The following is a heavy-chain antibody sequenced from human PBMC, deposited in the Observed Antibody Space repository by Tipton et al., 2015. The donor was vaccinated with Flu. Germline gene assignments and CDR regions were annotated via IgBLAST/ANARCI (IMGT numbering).Heavy chain of an antibody. CDR2: INHSGST. V-gene: IGHV4-34*01. CDR1: GGSFSGYY. CDR3: ASKVANWGVWEPLDY. J-gene: IGHJ4*02. Sequence: TLSLTCAVYGGSFSGYYWSWIRQPPGKGLEWIVEINHSGSTNYNPSLKSRVTISVDTSKNQFSLKLTSVTAADTAVYYCASKVANWGVWEPLDYWGQGTLVTVSS. D-gene: IGHD7-27*01.